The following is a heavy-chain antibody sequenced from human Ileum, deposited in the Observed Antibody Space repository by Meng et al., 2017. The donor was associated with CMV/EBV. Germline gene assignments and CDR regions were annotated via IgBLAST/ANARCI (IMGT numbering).Heavy chain of an antibody. CDR3: SRVKQELLHDY. Sequence: ASVKVSCKASGYTFIVYYIHWVRQAPGQGGEWMGWIDPSSGGTKYAQKFQGRVTMTRDTSISTAYMEVSRLKSDDTAVYYCSRVKQELLHDYWGQGTLVTVSS. CDR1: GYTFIVYY. J-gene: IGHJ4*02. V-gene: IGHV1-2*02. D-gene: IGHD1-7*01. CDR2: IDPSSGGT.